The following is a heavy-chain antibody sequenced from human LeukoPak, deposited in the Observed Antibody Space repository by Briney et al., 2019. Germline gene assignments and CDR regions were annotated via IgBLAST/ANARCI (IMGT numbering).Heavy chain of an antibody. Sequence: ASVKVSCKASGYKFTDYYIYWVRQAPGQGLEWMGWVSAYNGATKYAQKFQGRVTMATDTPTSTAYMELRSLRSDDTAVYYCARVDLYWDSSGYSQAANDYWGQGTLVTVSS. CDR1: GYKFTDYY. CDR3: ARVDLYWDSSGYSQAANDY. V-gene: IGHV1-18*04. CDR2: VSAYNGAT. J-gene: IGHJ4*02. D-gene: IGHD3-22*01.